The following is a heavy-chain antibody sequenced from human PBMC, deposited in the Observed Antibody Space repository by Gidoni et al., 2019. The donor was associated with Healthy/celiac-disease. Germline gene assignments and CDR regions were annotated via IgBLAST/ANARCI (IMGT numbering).Heavy chain of an antibody. Sequence: QVQLQESGPGLVKPSETLSLTCTVSGGSISSYYWSWIRQPPGTGLEWIGYIYYSGSTNYNPSLQSRVTISVDTSKTQFSLKLSSVTAADTAVYYCARVGGIHCSGGSCYSLDPWGQGTLVTVSS. CDR2: IYYSGST. V-gene: IGHV4-59*01. CDR1: GGSISSYY. D-gene: IGHD2-15*01. J-gene: IGHJ5*02. CDR3: ARVGGIHCSGGSCYSLDP.